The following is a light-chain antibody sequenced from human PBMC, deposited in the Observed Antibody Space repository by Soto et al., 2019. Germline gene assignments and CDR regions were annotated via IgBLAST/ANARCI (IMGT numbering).Light chain of an antibody. Sequence: EIVLTQSPDTLSLSPGESATLSCRASQSVSSSYLAWYQQKPGRAPRLLIYGASNRATGIPDRFSGSGSGPDFTLTISRLEPEDFAVFYCQQYDDSITFGQGTRLEIE. J-gene: IGKJ5*01. CDR3: QQYDDSIT. V-gene: IGKV3-20*01. CDR2: GAS. CDR1: QSVSSSY.